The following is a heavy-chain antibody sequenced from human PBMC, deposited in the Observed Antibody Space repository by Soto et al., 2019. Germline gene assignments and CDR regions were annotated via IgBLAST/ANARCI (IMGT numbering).Heavy chain of an antibody. CDR3: ARDAPISYGYRRPFDY. Sequence: GGSLRLSCAASGFTFSSYSMNWVRQAPGKGLEWVSSISSSSSYIYYADSVKGRFTISRDNAKNSLYLQMNSLRAEDTAVYYCARDAPISYGYRRPFDYWGQGSLVTVSS. CDR2: ISSSSSYI. D-gene: IGHD5-18*01. J-gene: IGHJ4*02. CDR1: GFTFSSYS. V-gene: IGHV3-21*01.